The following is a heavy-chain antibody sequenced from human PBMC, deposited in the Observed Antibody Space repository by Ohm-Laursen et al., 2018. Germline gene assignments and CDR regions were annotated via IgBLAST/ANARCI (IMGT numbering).Heavy chain of an antibody. Sequence: SQTLSLTCAVSGGSISSYYWSWIRQPPGKGLEWIGYIYYSGSTNYNPSLKSRVTISVDTSKNQFSLKLSSVTAADTAVYYCARDKGDSSSWVRGLSIDYWGQGTLVTVSS. J-gene: IGHJ4*02. CDR1: GGSISSYY. D-gene: IGHD6-13*01. CDR3: ARDKGDSSSWVRGLSIDY. CDR2: IYYSGST. V-gene: IGHV4-59*01.